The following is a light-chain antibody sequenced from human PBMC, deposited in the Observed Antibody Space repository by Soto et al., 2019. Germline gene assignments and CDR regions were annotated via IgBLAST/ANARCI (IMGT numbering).Light chain of an antibody. CDR3: CSYAGSSAYV. CDR2: EVT. V-gene: IGLV2-23*02. Sequence: QSALTQPASVSGSPGQSITISCTGTSSDVGTYNLVSWYQQYPGKAPKLMIYEVTKWPSGVSNRFSGSKSGNTASLTISGLQAEDEAGYSCCSYAGSSAYVFGTGTKLTVL. CDR1: SSDVGTYNL. J-gene: IGLJ1*01.